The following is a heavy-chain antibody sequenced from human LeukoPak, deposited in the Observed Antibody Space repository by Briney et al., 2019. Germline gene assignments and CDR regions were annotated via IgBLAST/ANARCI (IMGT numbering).Heavy chain of an antibody. V-gene: IGHV4-34*01. CDR3: ARDCSSSTCYLDH. CDR1: GFTVSSNY. CDR2: INHSGST. D-gene: IGHD2-2*01. J-gene: IGHJ4*02. Sequence: GSLRLSCAASGFTVSSNYMSWVRQPPGKGLEWIGEINHSGSTNYNPSLKSRFTISVDTSKKQFSLKVTSVTAADTAVYYCARDCSSSTCYLDHWGQGTLVTVSS.